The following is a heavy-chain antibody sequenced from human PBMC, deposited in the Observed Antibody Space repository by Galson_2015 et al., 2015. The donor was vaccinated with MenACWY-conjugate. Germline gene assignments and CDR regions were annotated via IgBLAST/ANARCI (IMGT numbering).Heavy chain of an antibody. D-gene: IGHD3-10*01. Sequence: SVKVSCKVSGYTLTELSMHWVRQAPGKGLEWMGGFDPEDGETIYAQKFQGRVTMTEDTSTNTAYMELSSLRSEDTAVYYCATGRGFGYYYYYMDVWGKGTTVTVSS. V-gene: IGHV1-24*01. CDR2: FDPEDGET. CDR3: ATGRGFGYYYYYMDV. CDR1: GYTLTELS. J-gene: IGHJ6*03.